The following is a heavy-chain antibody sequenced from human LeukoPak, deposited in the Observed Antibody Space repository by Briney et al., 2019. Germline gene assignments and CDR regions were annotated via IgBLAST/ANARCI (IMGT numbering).Heavy chain of an antibody. J-gene: IGHJ3*01. Sequence: GGSLRLSCAVSGFTFSWSWMSWCRQAPGEGLEWVASINSDGSEGYYADVVKGRFTISRDNAKNSLYLQINSLRAEDTAVYYCARSSYSSSSSVWGQGTMVTVSS. D-gene: IGHD6-6*01. CDR1: GFTFSWSW. CDR2: INSDGSEG. V-gene: IGHV3-7*03. CDR3: ARSSYSSSSSV.